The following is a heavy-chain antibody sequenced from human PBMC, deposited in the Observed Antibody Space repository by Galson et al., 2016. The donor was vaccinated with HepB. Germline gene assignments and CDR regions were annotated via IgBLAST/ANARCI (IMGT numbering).Heavy chain of an antibody. Sequence: SLRLSCAASGFTLSSYAMSRVRQAPGKGLEWVAPISQSGGTTYNADAVKGRFTISRDNSKNTLYLQMNSMSADDTAVYYCANLLYYGMAVWGQGTTVTVSS. J-gene: IGHJ6*02. CDR3: ANLLYYGMAV. CDR1: GFTLSSYA. CDR2: ISQSGGTT. V-gene: IGHV3-23*01.